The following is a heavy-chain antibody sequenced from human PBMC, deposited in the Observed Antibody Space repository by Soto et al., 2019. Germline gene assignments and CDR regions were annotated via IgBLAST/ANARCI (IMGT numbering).Heavy chain of an antibody. Sequence: GSAVQVSCKASGGPFSSYAISWVRQAPGQGLEWMGGIIPIFGTANYAQKFQGRVTITADESTSTAYMELSSLRSEDTAVYYCAAKAGWSSTSCYWFDPGGQGTLVTWSS. CDR2: IIPIFGTA. CDR1: GGPFSSYA. D-gene: IGHD2-2*01. CDR3: AAKAGWSSTSCYWFDP. J-gene: IGHJ5*02. V-gene: IGHV1-69*13.